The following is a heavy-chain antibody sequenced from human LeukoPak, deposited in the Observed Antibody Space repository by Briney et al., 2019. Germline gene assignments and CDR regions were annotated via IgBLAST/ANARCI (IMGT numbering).Heavy chain of an antibody. D-gene: IGHD3-22*01. V-gene: IGHV3-21*01. CDR1: GFTFSSYS. CDR2: ISSSSSYI. Sequence: GGSLRLSCADSGFTFSSYSMNWVRQAPGKGLEWVSSISSSSSYIYYADSVKGRFTISRDSAKNSLYLQMNSLRAEDTAVYYCARDGNYYDSSGYLKFDPWGQGTLVTVSS. J-gene: IGHJ5*02. CDR3: ARDGNYYDSSGYLKFDP.